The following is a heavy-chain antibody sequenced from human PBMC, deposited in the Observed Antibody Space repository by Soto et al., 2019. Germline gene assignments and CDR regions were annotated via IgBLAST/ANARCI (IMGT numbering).Heavy chain of an antibody. Sequence: PSETLSLTCAVYGGSFSGYYWSWIRQPPGKGLEWIGEINHSGSTNYNPSLKSRVTISVDTSKNQFSLKLSSVTAADTAVYYCARDMGYCSGGSCYSFDYWGQGTLVTVSS. CDR2: INHSGST. CDR1: GGSFSGYY. V-gene: IGHV4-34*01. J-gene: IGHJ4*02. CDR3: ARDMGYCSGGSCYSFDY. D-gene: IGHD2-15*01.